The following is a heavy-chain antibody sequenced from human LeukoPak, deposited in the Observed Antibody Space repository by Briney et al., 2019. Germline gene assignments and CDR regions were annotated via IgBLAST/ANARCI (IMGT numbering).Heavy chain of an antibody. V-gene: IGHV3-23*01. J-gene: IGHJ5*02. D-gene: IGHD3-10*01. CDR3: AKDLYKVTMVRGVRDWFDP. Sequence: GGSLRLSCAASGFTFSSYGMSWVRQAPGKGLEWVSAISGSGGSTYYADSVKGRFTISRDNSKNTLYLQMNSLRAEDTAVYYCAKDLYKVTMVRGVRDWFDPWGQGTLVTVSS. CDR2: ISGSGGST. CDR1: GFTFSSYG.